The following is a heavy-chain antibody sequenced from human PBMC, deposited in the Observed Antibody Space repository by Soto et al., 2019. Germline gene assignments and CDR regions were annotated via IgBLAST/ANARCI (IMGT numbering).Heavy chain of an antibody. D-gene: IGHD6-6*01. CDR3: ARGSGSARPRDYYGMDV. CDR2: INPNSGGT. Sequence: APVKVSCKASGYTFTGYYIHWVRQAPGQGLEWMGWINPNSGGTNYAQKFQGWVTMTRDTSISTAYMELSRLRSDDTAVYYCARGSGSARPRDYYGMDVWGQGTTVTVSS. J-gene: IGHJ6*02. V-gene: IGHV1-2*04. CDR1: GYTFTGYY.